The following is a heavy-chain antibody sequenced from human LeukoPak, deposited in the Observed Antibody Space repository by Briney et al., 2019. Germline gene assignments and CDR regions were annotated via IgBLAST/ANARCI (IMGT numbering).Heavy chain of an antibody. J-gene: IGHJ5*02. CDR2: IYTSGST. D-gene: IGHD2-15*01. Sequence: SQTLSLTCTVPGGSISSSNYYWSWIRQSAGKGLEWIGRIYTSGSTNYNPSLKSRATISVDTSKIQFSLNLSSVTAADTAVYYCAREGRGYCSGGTCYSVDWFDPWGQGTLVTVSS. V-gene: IGHV4-61*02. CDR3: AREGRGYCSGGTCYSVDWFDP. CDR1: GGSISSSNYY.